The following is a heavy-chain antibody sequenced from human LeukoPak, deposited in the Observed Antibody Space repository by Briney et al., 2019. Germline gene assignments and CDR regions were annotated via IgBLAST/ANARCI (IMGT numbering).Heavy chain of an antibody. D-gene: IGHD3-22*01. V-gene: IGHV3-23*01. CDR1: GFSFSNYA. CDR2: ISGSGLQT. Sequence: GGSLRLSCAASGFSFSNYALSWVRQAPGKGLEWVSLISGSGLQTEYADSVKGRFTISRDNPKNTLSLQMSSLNADDTAVYYCAKDGGQWLPITGIDYWGQGTLVTVSS. CDR3: AKDGGQWLPITGIDY. J-gene: IGHJ4*02.